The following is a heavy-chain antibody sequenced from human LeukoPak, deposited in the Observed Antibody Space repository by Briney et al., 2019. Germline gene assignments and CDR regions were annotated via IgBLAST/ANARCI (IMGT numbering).Heavy chain of an antibody. Sequence: GGSLRLSCAASGFSFSNYVMSWVRQAPGKGLEWVSAISGSASSAYYADSVKGRFTISRDNSKDTLSLQMKSLRAEDTAVYFCAKARPNTYGDWTAFDYWGQGTLVTVSS. CDR2: ISGSASSA. J-gene: IGHJ4*02. D-gene: IGHD4-17*01. V-gene: IGHV3-23*01. CDR3: AKARPNTYGDWTAFDY. CDR1: GFSFSNYV.